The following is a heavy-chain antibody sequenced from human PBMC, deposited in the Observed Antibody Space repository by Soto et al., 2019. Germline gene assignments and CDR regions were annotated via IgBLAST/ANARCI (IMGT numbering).Heavy chain of an antibody. J-gene: IGHJ5*02. CDR1: GYTFTSYG. D-gene: IGHD1-1*01. CDR3: ARDLAGTQQGNWFDP. Sequence: GASVKVSCKASGYTFTSYGISWVRQAPGQGLEWMGWISAYNGNTNYAQKLQGRVTMTTDTSTSTAYMELRSLRSDDTAVYYCARDLAGTQQGNWFDPWGQGTLVTVSS. CDR2: ISAYNGNT. V-gene: IGHV1-18*01.